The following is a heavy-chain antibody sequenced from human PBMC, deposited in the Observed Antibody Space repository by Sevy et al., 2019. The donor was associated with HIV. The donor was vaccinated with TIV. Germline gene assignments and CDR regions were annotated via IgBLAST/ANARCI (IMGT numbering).Heavy chain of an antibody. CDR3: AGDRAELRYCSSTSCYMHYYYYGMDV. CDR2: IYYSGST. J-gene: IGHJ6*02. CDR1: GGSVSSGSYY. D-gene: IGHD2-2*02. Sequence: SETLSLTCTVSGGSVSSGSYYWSWIRQPPGKGLEWIGYIYYSGSTNYNPSLKSRVTISVDTSKNQFSLKLSSVTAADTAVYYCAGDRAELRYCSSTSCYMHYYYYGMDVWGQGTTVTVSS. V-gene: IGHV4-61*01.